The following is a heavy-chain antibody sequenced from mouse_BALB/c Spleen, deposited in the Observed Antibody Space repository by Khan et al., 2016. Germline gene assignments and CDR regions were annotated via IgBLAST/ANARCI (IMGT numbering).Heavy chain of an antibody. J-gene: IGHJ3*01. D-gene: IGHD4-1*01. CDR2: VDPSDGES. Sequence: QVQLQQSGPQLVRPGASVKISCKASGYSFTRNWMHWVKQRPGQGLEWIGMVDPSDGESRLNEKFKDKAKLTVDTSSSTAYMQLSSPTSEDSAVYFGARENWELAYWGQGTLVTVSA. CDR1: GYSFTRNW. CDR3: ARENWELAY. V-gene: IGHV1S127*01.